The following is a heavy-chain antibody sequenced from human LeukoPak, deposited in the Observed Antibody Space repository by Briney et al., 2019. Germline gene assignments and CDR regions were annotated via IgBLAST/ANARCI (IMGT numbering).Heavy chain of an antibody. V-gene: IGHV3-30*18. CDR2: ISYEGNNK. D-gene: IGHD3-10*02. CDR3: AKDRNYVATLDY. J-gene: IGHJ4*02. CDR1: GFTFSSYG. Sequence: PGGSLRLSCAASGFTFSSYGMHSVRQTPGKGLECVAGISYEGNNKYYADSVKGRFTISRDDSKNTMYLQMNSLRAEDTAVYYCAKDRNYVATLDYWGQGTLVTVSS.